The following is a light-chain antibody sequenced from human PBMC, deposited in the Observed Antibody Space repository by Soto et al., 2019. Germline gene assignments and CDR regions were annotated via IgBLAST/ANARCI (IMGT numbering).Light chain of an antibody. CDR1: QSISTY. CDR2: ATS. CDR3: QQSYGTPPT. J-gene: IGKJ2*01. Sequence: DIQMTQSPSSLSASVGDRVTITCRASQSISTYLNWYQQKPGKAPKLLIYATSRLQSGVPSRFSGSVSGTDFTLTISSLQPEDFATYYCQQSYGTPPTFGQGTKLEIK. V-gene: IGKV1-39*01.